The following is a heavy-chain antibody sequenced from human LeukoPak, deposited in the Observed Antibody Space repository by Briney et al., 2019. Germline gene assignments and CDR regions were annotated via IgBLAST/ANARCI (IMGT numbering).Heavy chain of an antibody. CDR3: AKDHPDLSSGGFDY. V-gene: IGHV3-30*18. CDR1: GFTISSYG. Sequence: PGRSLRLSCAASGFTISSYGMHWVRQAPGKGLEWVAVISYDGSNKYYADSVKGRFTISRDNSKNTLYLQMNSLRAEDTAVYYCAKDHPDLSSGGFDYWGQGTLVTVSS. CDR2: ISYDGSNK. D-gene: IGHD6-19*01. J-gene: IGHJ4*02.